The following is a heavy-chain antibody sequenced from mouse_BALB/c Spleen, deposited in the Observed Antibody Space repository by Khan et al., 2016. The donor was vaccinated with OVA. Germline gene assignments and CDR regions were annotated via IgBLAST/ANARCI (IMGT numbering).Heavy chain of an antibody. J-gene: IGHJ2*01. V-gene: IGHV1-77*01. CDR1: GYTFTDYI. D-gene: IGHD1-1*01. CDR3: ARSGDGSLAY. Sequence: QVQLQQSGPVLVKPGASVKMSCMASGYTFTDYIINWVRQRTGQGLEWIGQIYPGSGSTYYNEKFKDKATLTADKSSNTAYMQLRSLTSEESAVYFCARSGDGSLAYWGQGTTLTVSS. CDR2: IYPGSGST.